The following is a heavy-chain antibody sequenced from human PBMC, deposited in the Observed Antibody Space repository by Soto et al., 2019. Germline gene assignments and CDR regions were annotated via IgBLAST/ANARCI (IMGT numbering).Heavy chain of an antibody. V-gene: IGHV4-30-2*01. Sequence: PSETLSLTCAVSGGSISSGGYSWSWIRQPPGKGLEWIGYIYHSGSTYYNPSLKSRVTISVDRSKNQFSLKLSSVTAADTAVYYCASIMYYYDANWFDPWGQGTLVTVSS. D-gene: IGHD3-22*01. J-gene: IGHJ5*02. CDR2: IYHSGST. CDR3: ASIMYYYDANWFDP. CDR1: GGSISSGGYS.